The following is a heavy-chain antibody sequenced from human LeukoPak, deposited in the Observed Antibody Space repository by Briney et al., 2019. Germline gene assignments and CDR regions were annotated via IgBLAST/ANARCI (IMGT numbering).Heavy chain of an antibody. J-gene: IGHJ1*01. CDR2: IRYDGSNE. CDR3: AKDRLWFGELVISSAEYFQH. CDR1: GFSFSGYG. Sequence: GGSLRLSCAASGFSFSGYGMHWVRQAPGKGLEWVAFIRYDGSNEYYADSVKGRFTVSRDNSKNTLYLQMNSLRAEDTAVYYCAKDRLWFGELVISSAEYFQHWGQGTLVTVSS. V-gene: IGHV3-30*02. D-gene: IGHD3-10*01.